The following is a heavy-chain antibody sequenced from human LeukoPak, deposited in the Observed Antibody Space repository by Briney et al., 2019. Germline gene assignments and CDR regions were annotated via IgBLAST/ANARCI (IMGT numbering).Heavy chain of an antibody. V-gene: IGHV3-74*01. CDR2: IKSDGSIT. D-gene: IGHD4-17*01. CDR3: ARHFHPAETTGGYFDL. CDR1: GFTFSSYW. Sequence: GGSLRLSCAASGFTFSSYWMHWVRQAPGKGLVWVSRIKSDGSITNYADSVKGRFTISRDNAKNTLYVQMNSLRAEDTAVYYCARHFHPAETTGGYFDLWGRGTLVTVSA. J-gene: IGHJ2*01.